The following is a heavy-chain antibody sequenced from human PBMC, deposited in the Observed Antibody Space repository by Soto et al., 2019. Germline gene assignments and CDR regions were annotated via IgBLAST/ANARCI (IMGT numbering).Heavy chain of an antibody. CDR2: IYHSGST. Sequence: QLQLQESGSGLVKPSQTLSLTCAVSGGSISSGGYSWSWIRQPPGKGREWIGYIYHSGSTYSKPARKRRVTIAVVRSKNHLSPKLSSVAAADTVVYYCASGQVVVAQNWGQGTLVTVSS. CDR3: ASGQVVVAQN. CDR1: GGSISSGGYS. J-gene: IGHJ4*02. D-gene: IGHD2-15*01. V-gene: IGHV4-30-2*01.